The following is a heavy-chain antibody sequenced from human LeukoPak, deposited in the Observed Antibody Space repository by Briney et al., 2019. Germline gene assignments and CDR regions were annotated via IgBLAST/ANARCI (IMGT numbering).Heavy chain of an antibody. V-gene: IGHV4-61*02. CDR2: ISTSGST. CDR1: GGSISSGSYY. J-gene: IGHJ5*02. Sequence: SQTLSLTCTVSGGSISSGSYYWSWIRQPAGKGLEWIGRISTSGSTNYNPSLKSRVTISVDTSKNQFSLKLSSVTAADTAVYYCARAFYYDSKGNWFDPWGQGTLVTVSS. D-gene: IGHD3-22*01. CDR3: ARAFYYDSKGNWFDP.